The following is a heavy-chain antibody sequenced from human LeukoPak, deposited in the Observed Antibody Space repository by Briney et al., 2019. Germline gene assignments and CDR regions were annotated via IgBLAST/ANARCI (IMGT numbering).Heavy chain of an antibody. D-gene: IGHD3-10*01. Sequence: PSETLSLTCTVSGYSINSGYYWGWIRQPPGKGLEWIAIIYHSGSTYYNPSLKSRVTISVDTSKNQFSLNLSSVTAADTAVYYCARGGYYGSGNDFRFDPWGQGTLVTVSS. J-gene: IGHJ5*02. CDR2: IYHSGST. V-gene: IGHV4-38-2*02. CDR3: ARGGYYGSGNDFRFDP. CDR1: GYSINSGYY.